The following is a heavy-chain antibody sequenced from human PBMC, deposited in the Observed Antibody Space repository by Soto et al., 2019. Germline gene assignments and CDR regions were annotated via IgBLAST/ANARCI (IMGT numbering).Heavy chain of an antibody. CDR1: GGSFSGYY. CDR2: INHSGST. CDR3: ARGDFGVATDYYYYGMDV. D-gene: IGHD3-3*01. J-gene: IGHJ6*02. Sequence: QVQLQQWGAGLLKPSETLSLTCAVYGGSFSGYYWSWIRQPPGKGLEWIGEINHSGSTNYNPSLKSRVPLSGETSRNQFSLELRYVTAADTAVYYCARGDFGVATDYYYYGMDVWGQGTTVTVSS. V-gene: IGHV4-34*01.